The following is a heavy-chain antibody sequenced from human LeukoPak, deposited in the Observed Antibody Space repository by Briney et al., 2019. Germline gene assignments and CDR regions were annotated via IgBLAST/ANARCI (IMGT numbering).Heavy chain of an antibody. J-gene: IGHJ4*02. CDR1: GGSISSSSYY. D-gene: IGHD6-13*01. Sequence: SETLSLTCTVSGGSISSSSYYWGWIRQPPGKGLEWIGSIYYSGSTYYNPPLKSRVTISVDTSKNQFSLKLSSVTAADTAVYYCARLEGSRWFDYWGQGTLVTVSS. CDR3: ARLEGSRWFDY. V-gene: IGHV4-39*01. CDR2: IYYSGST.